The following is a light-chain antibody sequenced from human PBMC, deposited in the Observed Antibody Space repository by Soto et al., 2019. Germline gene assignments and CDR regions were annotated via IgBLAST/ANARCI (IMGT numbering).Light chain of an antibody. CDR3: QQCGSPPWT. V-gene: IGKV3-20*01. Sequence: EIVLTQSPGTLSLSPGERATLSCRASQSVSSYYLAWYQQKPGQAPRLLIYAASSRATGIPDRFSGGGSGTDFTLTIGRLEPEDFAVYYCQQCGSPPWTFGQGTKVEVK. CDR1: QSVSSYY. CDR2: AAS. J-gene: IGKJ1*01.